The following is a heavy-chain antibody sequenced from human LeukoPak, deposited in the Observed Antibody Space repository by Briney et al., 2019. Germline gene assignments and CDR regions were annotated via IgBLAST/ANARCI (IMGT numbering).Heavy chain of an antibody. J-gene: IGHJ4*02. Sequence: ASVKVSCKASGYTFTTYFMHWLRQAPGQGLEWMGIINPSAVSTSYAQKFLGRVTMTRDTSRSTVYMELSSLGSEDTAVYYCARGVGTYQTYFDYWGQGTLVTVSS. CDR2: INPSAVST. CDR1: GYTFTTYF. V-gene: IGHV1-46*01. D-gene: IGHD1-14*01. CDR3: ARGVGTYQTYFDY.